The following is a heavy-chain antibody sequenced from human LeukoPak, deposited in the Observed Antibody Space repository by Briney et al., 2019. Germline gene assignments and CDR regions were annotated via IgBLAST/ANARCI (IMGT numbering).Heavy chain of an antibody. D-gene: IGHD2-15*01. CDR2: IYYSGST. CDR3: AREHYCSGGSCYNWFDP. J-gene: IGHJ5*02. V-gene: IGHV4-30-4*01. CDR1: GCSISSGDYY. Sequence: SQTLSLTCTVSGCSISSGDYYWSWLRQPPGKGLEWVGYIYYSGSTYYNPSLKSRVTISVDTSKNQFSLKLSSVTAADTAVYYCAREHYCSGGSCYNWFDPWGQGTLVTVSS.